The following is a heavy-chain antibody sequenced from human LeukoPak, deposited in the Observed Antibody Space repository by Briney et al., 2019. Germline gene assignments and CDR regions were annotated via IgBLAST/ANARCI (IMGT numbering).Heavy chain of an antibody. D-gene: IGHD1/OR15-1a*01. Sequence: PGGSLTVSCEASGFTFSRNWMSWVRQAPGKGLEWVASINPDGSQKEYVDSVRGRFTITRDNTKNSLYLQMNSLGAEDTALYYCAKLLGTVTTYDGWGQGTLVTVS. J-gene: IGHJ4*02. V-gene: IGHV3-7*01. CDR3: AKLLGTVTTYDG. CDR2: INPDGSQK. CDR1: GFTFSRNW.